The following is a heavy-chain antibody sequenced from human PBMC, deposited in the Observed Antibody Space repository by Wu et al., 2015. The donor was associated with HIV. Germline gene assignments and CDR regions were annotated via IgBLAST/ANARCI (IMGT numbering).Heavy chain of an antibody. Sequence: QVYLVQSGAEVKKPGASVKISCKASGYVFTRHWMHWARQAPGQGLEWMGWINPNSGGTNYAQKFQGRVTMTRDTSISTAYMELSRLRSDDTAVYYCARDVDYGSGSLPHYWGQGTLVTVSS. V-gene: IGHV1-2*02. CDR2: INPNSGGT. CDR3: ARDVDYGSGSLPHY. D-gene: IGHD3-10*01. J-gene: IGHJ4*02. CDR1: GYVFTRHW.